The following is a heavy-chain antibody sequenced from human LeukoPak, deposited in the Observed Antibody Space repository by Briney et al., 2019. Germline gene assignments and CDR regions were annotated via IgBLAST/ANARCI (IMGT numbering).Heavy chain of an antibody. CDR2: IYPGDSDT. J-gene: IGHJ4*02. CDR1: GYSFTNYW. CDR3: ARQVAYSNSYFDY. Sequence: GESLKISCKGSGYSFTNYWIGWVRQMPGKGLEWMGIIYPGDSDTRYSPSFQGQVTISADKSISTAYLQWSSLKASDTAMYYCARQVAYSNSYFDYWGQGTLVTVSS. V-gene: IGHV5-51*01. D-gene: IGHD4-11*01.